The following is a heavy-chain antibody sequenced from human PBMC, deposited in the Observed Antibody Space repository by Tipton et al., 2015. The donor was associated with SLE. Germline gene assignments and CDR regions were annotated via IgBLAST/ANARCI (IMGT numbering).Heavy chain of an antibody. D-gene: IGHD3-9*01. V-gene: IGHV3-23*01. J-gene: IGHJ6*02. CDR2: IGPGGST. Sequence: SLRLSCTASGFTFSSYAMHWVRQAPGKGLEWVSGIGPGGSTYYADSVKGRFTISRDNSKNTLYLQINTLRAEDTALYYCAKSVLTDYPHYGMDVWDQGTTVTAPS. CDR3: AKSVLTDYPHYGMDV. CDR1: GFTFSSYA.